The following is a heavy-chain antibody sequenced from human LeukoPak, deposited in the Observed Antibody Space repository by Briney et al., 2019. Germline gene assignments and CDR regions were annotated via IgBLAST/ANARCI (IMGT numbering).Heavy chain of an antibody. CDR1: GFILSSYN. CDR3: ARESGGDLGEASDI. Sequence: GGSLRLSCAASGFILSSYNMNWIRQAPGKGLEWVSYIHFSGTTIYYADSVKGRFTISRDNAKNSLYLQMNSLRVEDTAVYYCARESGGDLGEASDIWGQGTMVTVSS. D-gene: IGHD1-26*01. CDR2: IHFSGTTI. J-gene: IGHJ3*02. V-gene: IGHV3-48*03.